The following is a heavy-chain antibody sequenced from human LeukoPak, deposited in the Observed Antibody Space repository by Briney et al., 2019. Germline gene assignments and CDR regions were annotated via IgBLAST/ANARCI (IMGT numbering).Heavy chain of an antibody. V-gene: IGHV3-9*01. Sequence: GGSLRLSCAASGFTFDDYAMHWVRQAPGNGLEWVSGISWNSGSIGYADSVKGRFTISRDNAKNSLYLQMNSLRAEDTALYYCAKVAGGWYSRWGQGTLVTVSS. CDR2: ISWNSGSI. CDR1: GFTFDDYA. J-gene: IGHJ4*02. D-gene: IGHD6-19*01. CDR3: AKVAGGWYSR.